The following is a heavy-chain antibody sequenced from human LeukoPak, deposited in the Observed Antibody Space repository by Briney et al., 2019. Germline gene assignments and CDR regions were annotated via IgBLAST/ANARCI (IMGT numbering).Heavy chain of an antibody. Sequence: GGSLRLSCAASGFTFSSYGMHWVRQAPGKGLEWVAVIWYDGSNKYYADSVKGRFTISRDNSKNTLYLQMNSLRAEDTAVYYCARDLGYGDLFDYWGQGTLVTVSS. J-gene: IGHJ4*02. D-gene: IGHD4-17*01. V-gene: IGHV3-33*01. CDR3: ARDLGYGDLFDY. CDR1: GFTFSSYG. CDR2: IWYDGSNK.